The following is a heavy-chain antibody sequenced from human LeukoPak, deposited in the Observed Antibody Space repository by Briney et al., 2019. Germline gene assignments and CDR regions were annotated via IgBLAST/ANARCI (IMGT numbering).Heavy chain of an antibody. V-gene: IGHV3-23*01. J-gene: IGHJ4*02. CDR2: ISGSGGSA. Sequence: GGSLRLSCAASGFTFSSYAMSWVRQAPGKGLAWVSGISGSGGSAHYADSVKGRFTISRDNSKNTLYLQMNSLRAEDTAVYYCAKDGESYDFWSGYLFDYWGQGTLVTVSS. CDR1: GFTFSSYA. CDR3: AKDGESYDFWSGYLFDY. D-gene: IGHD3-3*01.